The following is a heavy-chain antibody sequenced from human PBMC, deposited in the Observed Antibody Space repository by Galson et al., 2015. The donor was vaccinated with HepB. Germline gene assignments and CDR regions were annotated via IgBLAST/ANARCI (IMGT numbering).Heavy chain of an antibody. V-gene: IGHV1-69*02. J-gene: IGHJ6*02. CDR1: ADTFSSYT. D-gene: IGHD3-9*01. CDR2: IIPILGIV. Sequence: SVKVSCKASADTFSSYTISWVRQAPGKGLEWMGRIIPILGIVNHAQKFKGRVTITADRSTSTAYMDLSNLRSEDTAVYYCARAPRLYDVLTDYYSGGMDVWGQWTTVTVSS. CDR3: ARAPRLYDVLTDYYSGGMDV.